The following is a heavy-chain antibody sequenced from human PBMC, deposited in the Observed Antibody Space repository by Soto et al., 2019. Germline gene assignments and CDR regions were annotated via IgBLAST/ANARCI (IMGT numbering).Heavy chain of an antibody. CDR2: ISYDGSNK. CDR3: AKGLADGGRGAFDI. Sequence: QVQLVESGGGVVQPGRSLRLSCAASGFTFSSYGMHWVRQAPGKGLEWVALISYDGSNKYYADSVKGRFTISRDNSKKALWLQMNSLRTEDTAGYYCAKGLADGGRGAFDIWGQGTRVSVSS. CDR1: GFTFSSYG. J-gene: IGHJ3*02. D-gene: IGHD3-10*01. V-gene: IGHV3-30*18.